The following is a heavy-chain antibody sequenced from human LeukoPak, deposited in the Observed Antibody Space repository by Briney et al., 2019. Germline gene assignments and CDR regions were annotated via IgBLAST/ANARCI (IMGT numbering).Heavy chain of an antibody. J-gene: IGHJ6*02. CDR3: AKEPLQGGYYYYGMDV. CDR2: ISGSGGST. CDR1: GFTFSSYA. D-gene: IGHD1-1*01. Sequence: GGSLRLSCAASGFTFSSYAMSWVRQAPGKGLEWVSAISGSGGSTYYADSVKGRFTISGDNSKNTLYLQMNSLRAEDTAVYYCAKEPLQGGYYYYGMDVWGQGTTVTVSS. V-gene: IGHV3-23*01.